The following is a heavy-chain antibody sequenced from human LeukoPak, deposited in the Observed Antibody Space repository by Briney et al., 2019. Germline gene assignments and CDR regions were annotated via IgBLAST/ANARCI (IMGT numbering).Heavy chain of an antibody. J-gene: IGHJ4*02. CDR3: AKDWPPYYCDSSGYYYSPEYFDY. V-gene: IGHV3-23*01. D-gene: IGHD3-22*01. CDR1: GFTFSSYA. CDR2: ISGSGGST. Sequence: GSLRLSCAASGFTFSSYAMSWVRQAPGKGLEWVSAISGSGGSTYYADSVKGRFTISRDNSKNTLYLQMTSLRAEDTAVYYCAKDWPPYYCDSSGYYYSPEYFDYGGQGTLVTVSS.